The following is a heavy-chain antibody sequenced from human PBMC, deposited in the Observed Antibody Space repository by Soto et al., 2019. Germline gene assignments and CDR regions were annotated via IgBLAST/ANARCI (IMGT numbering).Heavy chain of an antibody. J-gene: IGHJ4*02. CDR2: IYYSGNT. V-gene: IGHV4-31*03. CDR3: ASNCGGDCYSGAPDY. CDR1: GGSISSGGYY. D-gene: IGHD2-21*02. Sequence: QVQLQESGPGLVKPSQTLSLTCTVSGGSISSGGYYWSWIRQHPGKGLEWIGYIYYSGNTYYNPSRKSRVTISVDTSKNQFSLKLSSVTAADTAVYYCASNCGGDCYSGAPDYWGQGTLVTVSS.